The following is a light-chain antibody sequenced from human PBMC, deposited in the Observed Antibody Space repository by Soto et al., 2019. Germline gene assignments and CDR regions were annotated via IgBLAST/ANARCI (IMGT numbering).Light chain of an antibody. Sequence: DIQMTQSPSTLSASVGDRVTISCRASQSISTYLAWYKQEPGKAPKLLLFEASALESGVPSRFSGSGSATEFTLTITSLQPDDFATYYCQQYNSLPWTFGQGSKVEVK. J-gene: IGKJ1*01. CDR2: EAS. CDR3: QQYNSLPWT. V-gene: IGKV1-5*03. CDR1: QSISTY.